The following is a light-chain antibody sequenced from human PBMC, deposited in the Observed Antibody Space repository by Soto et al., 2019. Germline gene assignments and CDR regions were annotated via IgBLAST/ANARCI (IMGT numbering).Light chain of an antibody. J-gene: IGKJ5*01. CDR1: QSVSSSY. V-gene: IGKV3-20*01. CDR3: QHADSFPLIT. Sequence: EIVLTQSPGNLSLSPVERATLSLSSSQSVSSSYLAWYQQRPGQAPRLLIYGASSRATGIPDRFSGSGSGTDFTLTISSLQPEDFATYYCQHADSFPLITFGQGTRLEIK. CDR2: GAS.